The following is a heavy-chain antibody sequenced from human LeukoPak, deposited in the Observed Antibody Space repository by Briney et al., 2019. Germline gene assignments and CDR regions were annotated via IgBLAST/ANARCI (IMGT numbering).Heavy chain of an antibody. CDR2: ISAYNGNT. D-gene: IGHD3-9*01. J-gene: IGHJ4*02. CDR1: GYTFTSYG. CDR3: ARDICDILTGYSPGYFDY. Sequence: ASVKVSCKASGYTFTSYGISWVRQAPGQGLEWMGWISAYNGNTNYAQKLQGRVTMTTDTSTSTAYMELRSLRSEDTAVYYCARDICDILTGYSPGYFDYWGQGTLVTVSS. V-gene: IGHV1-18*01.